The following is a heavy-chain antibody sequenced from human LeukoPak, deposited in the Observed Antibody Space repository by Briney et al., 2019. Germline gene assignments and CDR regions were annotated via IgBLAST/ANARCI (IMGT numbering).Heavy chain of an antibody. CDR2: IYSGGST. J-gene: IGHJ5*02. CDR1: GFTVSSNY. V-gene: IGHV3-66*01. CDR3: AKARLITMPRFDP. Sequence: VGSLRLSCAASGFTVSSNYMSWVRQAPGKGLEWVPVIYSGGSTYYADSVKGRFTISRDNSKNTLYLQMNSLRAEDTAVYYCAKARLITMPRFDPWGQGTLVTVSS. D-gene: IGHD3-10*01.